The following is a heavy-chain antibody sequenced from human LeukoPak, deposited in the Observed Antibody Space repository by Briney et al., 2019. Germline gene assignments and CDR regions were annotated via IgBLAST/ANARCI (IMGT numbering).Heavy chain of an antibody. CDR2: IYYSGST. V-gene: IGHV4-59*01. J-gene: IGHJ4*02. CDR1: GGSISSYY. CDR3: ARGSSWVKIDY. D-gene: IGHD6-13*01. Sequence: SETLSLTCTVSGGSISSYYWSWIRQPPGKGLEWIGYIYYSGSTNYNPSLKSRVTISVDTSKNQFSLKLSSVTAADTAVYYCARGSSWVKIDYWGQGTLVTVSS.